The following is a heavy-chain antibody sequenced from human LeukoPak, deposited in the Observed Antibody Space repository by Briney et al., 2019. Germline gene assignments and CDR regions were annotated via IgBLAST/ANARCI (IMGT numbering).Heavy chain of an antibody. D-gene: IGHD1-14*01. J-gene: IGHJ4*02. CDR3: ARASGYNWNHGSDY. V-gene: IGHV4-38-2*02. Sequence: SETLSLTCTVSGYSISSGYYWGWIRQPPGKGLEWIGSTYHSGSTYYNPSLKSRVTISLDTSKNQFSLKLSSVTAADTAVYYCARASGYNWNHGSDYWGQGTLVTVSS. CDR2: TYHSGST. CDR1: GYSISSGYY.